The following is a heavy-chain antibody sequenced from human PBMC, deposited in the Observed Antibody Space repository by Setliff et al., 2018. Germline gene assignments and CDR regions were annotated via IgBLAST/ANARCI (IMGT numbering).Heavy chain of an antibody. J-gene: IGHJ4*02. D-gene: IGHD3-9*01. CDR3: ARTLYDYDILTGPGYYFDY. CDR1: GGSISSSSYY. Sequence: SETLSLTCTVSGGSISSSSYYWGWIRQPPGKGLEWIGSIYYSGSTYYNPSLKSRVTISVDTSKNQFSLKLSPVTAADTAVYYRARTLYDYDILTGPGYYFDYWGQGTLVTVSS. CDR2: IYYSGST. V-gene: IGHV4-39*07.